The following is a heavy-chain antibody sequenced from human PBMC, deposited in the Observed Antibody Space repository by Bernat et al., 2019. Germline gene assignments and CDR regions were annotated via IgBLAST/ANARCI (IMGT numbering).Heavy chain of an antibody. D-gene: IGHD6-13*01. CDR2: ISYDGSNK. V-gene: IGHV3-30*07. Sequence: QVQLVESGGGVVQPGRSLRLSCAASGFTFSSYTMHWVRQAPGKGLEWVAVISYDGSNKYYADSVKGRFTISRDNSKNTLYLQMNSLRAEDTAVYYCAKGSSSSWYVWDYWGQGTLVTVSS. CDR3: AKGSSSSWYVWDY. J-gene: IGHJ4*02. CDR1: GFTFSSYT.